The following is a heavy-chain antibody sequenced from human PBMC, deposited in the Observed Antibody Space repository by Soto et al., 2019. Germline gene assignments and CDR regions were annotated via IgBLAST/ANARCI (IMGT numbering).Heavy chain of an antibody. CDR2: IYYSGST. CDR1: GGSISSIGYY. CDR3: ARVPYSSSYFDY. J-gene: IGHJ4*02. V-gene: IGHV4-39*01. Sequence: SETLSLTCTVSGGSISSIGYYWGWLRQPPGKGLEWIGNIYYSGSTYYNPSLKSRVTISVDTSKNQFSLKLSSVTAADSAVYYCARVPYSSSYFDYWGQGTLVTVSS. D-gene: IGHD6-6*01.